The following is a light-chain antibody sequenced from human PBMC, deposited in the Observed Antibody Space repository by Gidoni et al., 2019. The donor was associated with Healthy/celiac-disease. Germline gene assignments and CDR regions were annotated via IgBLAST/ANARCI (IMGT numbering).Light chain of an antibody. CDR1: QSISSW. Sequence: DIQMTQSPSTLSASVGDRVTISCRASQSISSWLAWYQQQPGKAPKLLFYDASSLESGVPSRFSGSGSGTEFTLTISSLQPDDFATYYCQQYNSYPYTFGQGTKLEIK. J-gene: IGKJ2*01. CDR3: QQYNSYPYT. CDR2: DAS. V-gene: IGKV1-5*01.